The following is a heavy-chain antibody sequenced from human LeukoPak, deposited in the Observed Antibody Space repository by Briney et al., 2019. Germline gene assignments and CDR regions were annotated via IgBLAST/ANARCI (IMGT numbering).Heavy chain of an antibody. CDR3: AKSRYSSGWSQSDY. CDR1: GFTFSSYA. V-gene: IGHV3-23*01. D-gene: IGHD6-19*01. J-gene: IGHJ4*02. CDR2: ISGSGGST. Sequence: GGSLRLSCAASGFTFSSYAMSWVRQAPGKGLEWVSAISGSGGSTYYAGSVKGRFTISRDNSKNTLYLQMNSLRAEDTAVYYCAKSRYSSGWSQSDYWGQGTLVTVSS.